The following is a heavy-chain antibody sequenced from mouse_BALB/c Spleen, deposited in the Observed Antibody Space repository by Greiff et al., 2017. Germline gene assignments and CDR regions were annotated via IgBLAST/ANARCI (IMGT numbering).Heavy chain of an antibody. D-gene: IGHD1-3*01. J-gene: IGHJ3*01. CDR1: GFNIKDTY. CDR3: ARSGEVKAWFAY. V-gene: IGHV14-3*02. Sequence: EVKLQESGAELVKPGASVKLSCTASGFNIKDTYMHWVKQRPEQGLEWIGRIDPANGNTKYDPKFQGKATITADTSSNTAYLQLSSLTSEDTAVYYCARSGEVKAWFAYWGQGTLVTVSA. CDR2: IDPANGNT.